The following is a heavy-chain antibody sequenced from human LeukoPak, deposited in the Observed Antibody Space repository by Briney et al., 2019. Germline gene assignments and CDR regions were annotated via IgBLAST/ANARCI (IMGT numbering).Heavy chain of an antibody. CDR3: ARSGSGYSYGYRYYYYYYMDV. V-gene: IGHV4-4*07. CDR1: GGSISSYY. J-gene: IGHJ6*03. Sequence: SETLSLTCTVSGGSISSYYWSWIRQPAGKGLEWIRRIYTSGSTNYNPSLKSRVTMSVDTSKNQFSLKLSSVTAADTAVYYCARSGSGYSYGYRYYYYYYMDVWGKGTTVTVSS. CDR2: IYTSGST. D-gene: IGHD5-18*01.